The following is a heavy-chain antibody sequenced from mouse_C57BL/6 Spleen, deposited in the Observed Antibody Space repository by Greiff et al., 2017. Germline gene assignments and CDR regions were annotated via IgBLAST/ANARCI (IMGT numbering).Heavy chain of an antibody. Sequence: EVKLVESGPGLVKPSQSLSLTCSVTGYSITSGYYWNWIRQFPGNKLEWMGYISYDGSNNYNPSLKNRISITRDTSKNQFFLKLNSVTTEDTATYYCAMVYYDHYWYFDVWGTGTTVTVSS. V-gene: IGHV3-6*01. D-gene: IGHD2-4*01. J-gene: IGHJ1*03. CDR3: AMVYYDHYWYFDV. CDR1: GYSITSGYY. CDR2: ISYDGSN.